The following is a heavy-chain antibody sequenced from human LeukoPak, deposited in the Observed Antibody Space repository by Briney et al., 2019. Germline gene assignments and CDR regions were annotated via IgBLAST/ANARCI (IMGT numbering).Heavy chain of an antibody. CDR2: ISGSGGST. CDR1: GFTFSSHA. CDR3: AKTSGSGNYYYYYYGMDV. D-gene: IGHD3-10*01. V-gene: IGHV3-23*01. Sequence: GGSLRLSCAASGFTFSSHAMSWVRQAPGKGLEWVSAISGSGGSTYYADSVKGRFTISRDNSKNTLYLQMNSLRAEDTAIYYCAKTSGSGNYYYYYYGMDVWGQGTTVTVSS. J-gene: IGHJ6*02.